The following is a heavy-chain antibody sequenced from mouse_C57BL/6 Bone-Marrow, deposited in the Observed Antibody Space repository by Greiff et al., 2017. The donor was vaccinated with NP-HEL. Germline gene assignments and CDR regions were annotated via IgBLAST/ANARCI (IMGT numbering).Heavy chain of an antibody. J-gene: IGHJ2*01. CDR3: TTLLLLWLRREGVH. V-gene: IGHV14-4*01. CDR1: GFNIKDDY. CDR2: IDPANGAT. D-gene: IGHD2-2*01. Sequence: VQLKESGAELVRPGASVKLSCTASGFNIKDDYMHWVKQRPEQGLEWIGWIDPANGATEYASKFQGKATITADTSSNTAYLQLSSLTSEDTAVYYCTTLLLLWLRREGVHWGQGTTLTVSS.